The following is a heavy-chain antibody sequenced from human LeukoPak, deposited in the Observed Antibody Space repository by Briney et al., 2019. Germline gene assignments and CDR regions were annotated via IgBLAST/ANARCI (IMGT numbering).Heavy chain of an antibody. V-gene: IGHV1-24*01. CDR3: ARDQGYSGSYGAPFDY. CDR2: FDPEDGET. CDR1: GYTLTELS. D-gene: IGHD1-26*01. J-gene: IGHJ4*02. Sequence: ASVKVSCKVSGYTLTELSMHWVRQAPGKGLEWMGGFDPEDGETIYAQKFQGRVTMTEDTSTDTAYMELRSLRSDDTAVYYCARDQGYSGSYGAPFDYWGQGTLVTVSS.